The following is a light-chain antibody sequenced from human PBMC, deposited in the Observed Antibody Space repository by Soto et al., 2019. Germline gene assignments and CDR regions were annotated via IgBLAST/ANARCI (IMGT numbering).Light chain of an antibody. CDR2: EVS. CDR3: SSYTSSSTWV. V-gene: IGLV2-8*01. Sequence: QSALTQPPSASGSPGQSVAISCTGTSRDVGAYNFVSWYQQHPGKAPKLIIYEVSQRPSGVPDRFSGSKSGNTASLTVSGLQAEDEADYYCSSYTSSSTWVFGGGTKVTVL. J-gene: IGLJ3*02. CDR1: SRDVGAYNF.